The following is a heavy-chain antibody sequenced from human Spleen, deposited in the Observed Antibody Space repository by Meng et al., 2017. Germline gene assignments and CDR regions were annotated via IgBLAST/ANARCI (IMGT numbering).Heavy chain of an antibody. Sequence: GESLKISCAASGLTFDDYAMHWVRQAPGKGLEWVSLISWDGGSTYYADSVKGRFTISRDNSKNSLYLQMNSLRAEDTALYYCAKAYSSSWSHFDYWGQGTLVTVSS. CDR2: ISWDGGST. V-gene: IGHV3-43D*04. CDR1: GLTFDDYA. J-gene: IGHJ4*02. CDR3: AKAYSSSWSHFDY. D-gene: IGHD6-13*01.